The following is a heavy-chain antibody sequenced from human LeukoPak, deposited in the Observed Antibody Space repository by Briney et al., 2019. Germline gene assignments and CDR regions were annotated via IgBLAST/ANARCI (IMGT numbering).Heavy chain of an antibody. J-gene: IGHJ5*02. V-gene: IGHV1-2*02. CDR3: ARGAAWRYCSGGSCSGLSWFDP. D-gene: IGHD2-15*01. Sequence: ASVEVSCKASGYTFTGYYMHWVRQAPGQGLEWMGWINPNSGGTNYAQKFQGRVTMTRDTSISTAYMELSRLRSDDTAVYYCARGAAWRYCSGGSCSGLSWFDPWGQGTLVTVSS. CDR1: GYTFTGYY. CDR2: INPNSGGT.